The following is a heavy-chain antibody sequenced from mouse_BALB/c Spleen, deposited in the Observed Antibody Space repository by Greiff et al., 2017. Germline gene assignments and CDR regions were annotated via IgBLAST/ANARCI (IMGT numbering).Heavy chain of an antibody. V-gene: IGHV2-6-4*01. D-gene: IGHD2-2*01. CDR2: IWGGGST. CDR3: ARNYGYEGGQFAY. Sequence: VQVVESGPGLVAPSQSLSITCTVSGFSLSRYSVHWVRQPPGKGLEWLGMIWGGGSTDYNSALKSRLSISKDNSKSQVFLKMNSLQTDDTAMYYCARNYGYEGGQFAYWGQGTLVTVSA. J-gene: IGHJ3*01. CDR1: GFSLSRYS.